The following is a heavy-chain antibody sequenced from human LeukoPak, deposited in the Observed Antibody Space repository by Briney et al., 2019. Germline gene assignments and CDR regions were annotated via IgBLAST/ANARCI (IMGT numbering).Heavy chain of an antibody. Sequence: GRSLRLSCVASGFTFSSYAMHWVRQAPGKGLEWVAVISHDGSNKYYADSVKGRFTISRDNSKNTLYLQMNSLRAEDTAVYYCARDSADVSWFGEFPSNWFDPWGQGTLVTVSS. D-gene: IGHD3-10*01. CDR2: ISHDGSNK. CDR1: GFTFSSYA. V-gene: IGHV3-30-3*01. CDR3: ARDSADVSWFGEFPSNWFDP. J-gene: IGHJ5*02.